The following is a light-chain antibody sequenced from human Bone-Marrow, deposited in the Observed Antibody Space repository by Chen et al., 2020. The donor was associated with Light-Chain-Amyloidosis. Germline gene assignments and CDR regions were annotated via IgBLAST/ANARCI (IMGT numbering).Light chain of an antibody. CDR1: NIGSTS. V-gene: IGLV3-21*02. J-gene: IGLJ3*02. CDR3: QVWDRSSDRPV. Sequence: SNVLTQPSSVSVAPGQTATISVGGNNIGSTSVQWYQQTPGQATLLVVYDDSDRPSGIPERLSGSNSGNTATLTISRVEAGDEADYYCQVWDRSSDRPVFGGGTKLTVL. CDR2: DDS.